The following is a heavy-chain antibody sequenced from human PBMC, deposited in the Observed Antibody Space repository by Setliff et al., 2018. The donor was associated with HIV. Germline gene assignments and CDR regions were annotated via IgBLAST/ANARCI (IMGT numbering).Heavy chain of an antibody. Sequence: SETLSLTCKVSGGSFNTRRTKWGWIRQSPGKGLEWIGSIFYFGSVTYNPSLKSRPLISIDTSKTQFSLNLRSVTAADTAVYYCVRERLGSGGTVPEVNFFDFWGQGTLVTVSS. J-gene: IGHJ4*02. D-gene: IGHD1-26*01. CDR2: IFYFGSV. CDR1: GGSFNTRRTK. CDR3: VRERLGSGGTVPEVNFFDF. V-gene: IGHV4-39*07.